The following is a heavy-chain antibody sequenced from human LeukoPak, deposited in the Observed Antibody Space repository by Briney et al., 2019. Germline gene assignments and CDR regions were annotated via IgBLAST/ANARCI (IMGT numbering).Heavy chain of an antibody. CDR1: GFTFSSYG. J-gene: IGHJ4*02. CDR3: ARGPNSNWSGLDF. CDR2: ISPTGSTT. Sequence: GGSLRLSCAASGFTFSSYGMHWARQLPGKGLVWVSRISPTGSTTSYADSVKGRFTVSRDNAKNTLYLQVNNLRAEDTAVYYCARGPNSNWSGLDFWGQGTLLTVSS. D-gene: IGHD6-6*01. V-gene: IGHV3-74*01.